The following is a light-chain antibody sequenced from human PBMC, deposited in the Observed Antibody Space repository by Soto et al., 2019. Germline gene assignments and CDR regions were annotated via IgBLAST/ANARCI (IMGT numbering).Light chain of an antibody. CDR3: CSYAGTNTLDV. Sequence: QSALTQPASVSGSPGQSITISCTGTSGDVGGYDLVSWYQQHPGKAPKLMIYQVVKRPSGVSNRFSGSQSGNTASLTISGLQAEDEADYYCCSYAGTNTLDVFGTGTKLTVL. CDR1: SGDVGGYDL. J-gene: IGLJ1*01. CDR2: QVV. V-gene: IGLV2-23*02.